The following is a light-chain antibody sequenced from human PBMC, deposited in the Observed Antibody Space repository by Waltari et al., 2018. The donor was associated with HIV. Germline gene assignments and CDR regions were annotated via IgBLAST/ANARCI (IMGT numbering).Light chain of an antibody. Sequence: QPVLTHPPSPSGTPGQRVTVPCSASSSNIGSHYVYWYQQLPGTAPKLLIYRNNQRPSGVPDRFSGSKSGTSASLAISGLRSEDEGDYSCAAWDDTRGGLWVFGGGTKVTVL. CDR1: SSNIGSHY. V-gene: IGLV1-47*01. CDR3: AAWDDTRGGLWV. J-gene: IGLJ3*02. CDR2: RNN.